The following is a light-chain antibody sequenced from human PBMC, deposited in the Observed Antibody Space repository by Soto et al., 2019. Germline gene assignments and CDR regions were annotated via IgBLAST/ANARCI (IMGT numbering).Light chain of an antibody. CDR1: QSISSW. V-gene: IGKV1-5*01. CDR2: AAS. CDR3: QQYNSYPLT. J-gene: IGKJ4*01. Sequence: AVSAKKRDRVTITWRASQSISSWLAWYQQKPGKAPKLLIYAASTLESGVPSRFSGSGSGTEFTLTISCLQSEDFATYYCQQYNSYPLTFCGGTIVDIK.